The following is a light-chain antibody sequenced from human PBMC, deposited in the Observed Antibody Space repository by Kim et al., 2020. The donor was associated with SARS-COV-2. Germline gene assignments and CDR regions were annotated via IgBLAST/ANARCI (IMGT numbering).Light chain of an antibody. CDR2: NGT. V-gene: IGKV3-15*01. Sequence: SPGERATLSCRASHSISGKLAWYQQRPGQAPRLLIYNGTTRATGLPARFSGSGSGTEFTLTISSLQSEDFAVYYCQQYDAWPPWTFGRGTKVDIK. J-gene: IGKJ1*01. CDR1: HSISGK. CDR3: QQYDAWPPWT.